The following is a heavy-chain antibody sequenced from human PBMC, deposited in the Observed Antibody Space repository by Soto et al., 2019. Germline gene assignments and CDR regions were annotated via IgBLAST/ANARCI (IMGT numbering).Heavy chain of an antibody. CDR3: ARGSPRVATIPPVRYYGMDV. CDR2: INHSGST. CDR1: GGSFSGYY. Sequence: SETLSLTCAVYGGSFSGYYWSWIRQPPGKGLEWIGEINHSGSTNYNPSLKSRVTISVDTSKNQFSLKLSSVTAADTAVYYCARGSPRVATIPPVRYYGMDVWGQGTTVTVSS. V-gene: IGHV4-34*01. D-gene: IGHD5-12*01. J-gene: IGHJ6*02.